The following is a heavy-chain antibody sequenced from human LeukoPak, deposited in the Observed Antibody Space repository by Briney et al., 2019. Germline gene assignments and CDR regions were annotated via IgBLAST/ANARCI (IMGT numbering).Heavy chain of an antibody. Sequence: SVKVSCKASGGTFSSYTISWVRRAPGQGLEWMGRIIPILGIANYAQRFQGRVTITADKSTSTAYMELSSLRSEDTAVYYCASELSTSLYYFDYWGQGTLVTVSS. D-gene: IGHD2-2*01. J-gene: IGHJ4*02. V-gene: IGHV1-69*02. CDR3: ASELSTSLYYFDY. CDR1: GGTFSSYT. CDR2: IIPILGIA.